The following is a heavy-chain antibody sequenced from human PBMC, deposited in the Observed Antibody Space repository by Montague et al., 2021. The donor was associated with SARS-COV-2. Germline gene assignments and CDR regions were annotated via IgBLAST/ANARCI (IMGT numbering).Heavy chain of an antibody. CDR2: IDWDDDK. D-gene: IGHD6-13*01. J-gene: IGHJ6*02. CDR1: GFSLSTGGMC. Sequence: PALVKPTQTLTLTCTFSGFSLSTGGMCVSWIRQPPGKALEWLALIDWDDDKYYSTSLKTRLTISKDTSKNQVVLTMTNMGPADTATYYCARMEAAAVGTGSYQYYGMDVWGQGTTVTVSS. CDR3: ARMEAAAVGTGSYQYYGMDV. V-gene: IGHV2-70*01.